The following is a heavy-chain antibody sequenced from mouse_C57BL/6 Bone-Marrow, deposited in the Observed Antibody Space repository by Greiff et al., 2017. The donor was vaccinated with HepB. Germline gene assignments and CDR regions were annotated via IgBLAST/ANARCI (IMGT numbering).Heavy chain of an antibody. Sequence: EVQVVESGPELVKPGASVKISCKASGYSFTGYYMHWVKQSHGNILDWIGYIYPYNGVSSYNQKFKGKATLTVDKSSSTAYMELRSLTSEDSAVYYCARNYGNYGWYFDVWGTGTTVTVSS. D-gene: IGHD2-1*01. CDR2: IYPYNGVS. V-gene: IGHV1-31*01. CDR1: GYSFTGYY. CDR3: ARNYGNYGWYFDV. J-gene: IGHJ1*03.